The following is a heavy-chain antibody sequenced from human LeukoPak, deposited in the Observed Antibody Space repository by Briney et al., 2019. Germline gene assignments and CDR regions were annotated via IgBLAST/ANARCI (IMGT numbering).Heavy chain of an antibody. J-gene: IGHJ4*02. CDR3: AKGNRWYYY. CDR2: IYDSGST. D-gene: IGHD3-16*02. V-gene: IGHV4-59*01. Sequence: SETLSLTCTVSGGSLSGAYWSWIRQPPGKGLECIGYIYDSGSTNYNPSLKSRVTISLDTSKNQFSLKLNSVTAADTAVYYCAKGNRWYYYWGQGTLVTVSS. CDR1: GGSLSGAY.